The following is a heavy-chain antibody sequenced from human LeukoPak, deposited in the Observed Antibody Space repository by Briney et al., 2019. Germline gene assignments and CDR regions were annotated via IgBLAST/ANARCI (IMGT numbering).Heavy chain of an antibody. CDR1: GGSICSSSYY. Sequence: PSETLSLTCTVSGGSICSSSYYWGWMRQPPGKGLEWIGSIYYSGSTYYNPPLKSRVIISVDTSKDQFSLKLSSVTAADTAVYYCARWHSSTYDYWGQGTLVTVSS. J-gene: IGHJ4*02. V-gene: IGHV4-39*01. D-gene: IGHD6-13*01. CDR3: ARWHSSTYDY. CDR2: IYYSGST.